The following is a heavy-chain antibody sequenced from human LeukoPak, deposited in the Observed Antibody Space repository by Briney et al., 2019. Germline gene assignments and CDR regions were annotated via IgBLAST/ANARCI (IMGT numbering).Heavy chain of an antibody. V-gene: IGHV3-21*01. Sequence: GGSLGLSCAASGFTFSSYSMNWVRQAPGKGLEWVSSISSSSSYIYYADSVKGRFTISRDNAKNSLYLQMNSLRAEDTAVYYCASGHYYDSSGYDSDYWGQGTLVTVSS. D-gene: IGHD3-22*01. CDR2: ISSSSSYI. J-gene: IGHJ4*02. CDR1: GFTFSSYS. CDR3: ASGHYYDSSGYDSDY.